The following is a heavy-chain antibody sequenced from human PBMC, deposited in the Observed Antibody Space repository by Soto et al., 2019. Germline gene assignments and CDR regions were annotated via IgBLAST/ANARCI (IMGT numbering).Heavy chain of an antibody. V-gene: IGHV4-39*01. CDR2: IYYSGST. D-gene: IGHD6-19*01. CDR1: GGSISSSSYY. CDR3: ASNAGGYSSGWYGGGVDYYGMDV. Sequence: SETLSLTCTVSGGSISSSSYYWGWIRQPPGKGLEWIGSIYYSGSTYYNPSLKSRVTISVDTSKNQFSLKLSSVTAADTAVYYCASNAGGYSSGWYGGGVDYYGMDVWGQGTTVTVSS. J-gene: IGHJ6*02.